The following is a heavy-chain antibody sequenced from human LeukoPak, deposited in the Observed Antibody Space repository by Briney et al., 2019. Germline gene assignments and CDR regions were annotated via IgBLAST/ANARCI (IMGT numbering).Heavy chain of an antibody. D-gene: IGHD2-21*02. V-gene: IGHV3-33*01. J-gene: IGHJ4*02. CDR2: IWYDGSNK. CDR1: GFTFSSYG. Sequence: PGGSLRLSCAASGFTFSSYGMHWVRQAPGKGLEWVAVIWYDGSNKYYADSVKGRFTISRDNSKNTLYLQMNSLRAEDKAVYFCARSGGDYLFFDDWGQGTLVTVSS. CDR3: ARSGGDYLFFDD.